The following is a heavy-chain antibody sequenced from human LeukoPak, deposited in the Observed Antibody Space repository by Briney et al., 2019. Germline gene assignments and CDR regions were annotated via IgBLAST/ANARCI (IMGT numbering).Heavy chain of an antibody. V-gene: IGHV3-30*02. CDR1: GFTFSSYG. CDR3: AKDVGGWQRSLLYYFDY. D-gene: IGHD6-19*01. J-gene: IGHJ4*02. CDR2: IRYDGSNK. Sequence: GGSLRLSCAASGFTFSSYGMHWVRQAPGKGLKRVAFIRYDGSNKYYADSVKGRFTISRDNSKNTLYLQMNSLRAEDTAVYYCAKDVGGWQRSLLYYFDYWGQGTLVTVSS.